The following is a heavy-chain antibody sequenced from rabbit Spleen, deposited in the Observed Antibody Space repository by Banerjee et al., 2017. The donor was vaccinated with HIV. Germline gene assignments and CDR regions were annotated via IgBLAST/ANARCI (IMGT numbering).Heavy chain of an antibody. CDR2: IYAGSTGTI. J-gene: IGHJ4*01. Sequence: QSLEESGGDLVKPGASLTLTCKASRFSFSSVHWIYWVRQAPGKGLEWIGTIYAGSTGTIDYASWAKGRFTISKTSSTTVTLQMTSLTAADTATYFCARKVDLWGPGTLVT. V-gene: IGHV1S40*01. CDR3: ARKVDL. CDR1: RFSFSSVHW.